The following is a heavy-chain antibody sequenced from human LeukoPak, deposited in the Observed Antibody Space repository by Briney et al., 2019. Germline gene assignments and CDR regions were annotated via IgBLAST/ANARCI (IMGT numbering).Heavy chain of an antibody. Sequence: SETLSLTCSVSGGSISSGSITSNHYYWAWVRQPPGKGLEWIGSIDYSGNTYYTSSPKSPVTVFEDTSKKRFSLNLTYVTAADPAVYCGVRPLHDPTFDVWGQGPLVTVSS. CDR3: VRPLHDPTFDV. D-gene: IGHD1-1*01. CDR1: GGSISSGSITSNHYY. J-gene: IGHJ4*02. V-gene: IGHV4-39*02. CDR2: IDYSGNT.